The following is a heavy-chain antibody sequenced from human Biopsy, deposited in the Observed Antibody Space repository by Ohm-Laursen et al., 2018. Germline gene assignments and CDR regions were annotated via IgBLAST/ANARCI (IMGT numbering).Heavy chain of an antibody. CDR3: ARDRGYYSDRTVPGYFDL. CDR1: GDSISSYY. CDR2: VYYIGST. D-gene: IGHD3-22*01. Sequence: TLSFTCTVSGDSISSYYWSWIRQPPGKGLQWIGYVYYIGSTDYNPSLQSRVIISVDTSKNHFSLRLRSVTPADTAIYYCARDRGYYSDRTVPGYFDLWGRGTLVTVSS. J-gene: IGHJ2*01. V-gene: IGHV4-59*01.